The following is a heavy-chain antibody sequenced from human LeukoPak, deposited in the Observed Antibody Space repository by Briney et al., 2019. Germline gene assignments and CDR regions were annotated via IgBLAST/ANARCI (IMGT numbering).Heavy chain of an antibody. CDR3: ARVLYSSGYLRYFDY. J-gene: IGHJ4*02. D-gene: IGHD3-22*01. V-gene: IGHV3-30*03. Sequence: GGSLRLSCVGSGFTFSNYGMHWVRQAPDKGLEWVAVVAHDGTVKYYADPVKGRFTISRDNSKNTLYLQMNSLRAEDTAVYYCARVLYSSGYLRYFDYWGQGTLVTVSS. CDR1: GFTFSNYG. CDR2: VAHDGTVK.